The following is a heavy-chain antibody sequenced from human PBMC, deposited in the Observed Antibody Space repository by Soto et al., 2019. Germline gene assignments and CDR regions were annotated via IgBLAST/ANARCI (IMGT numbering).Heavy chain of an antibody. Sequence: GASVTVCCAASGDALIRYYRRWMRQAPGQGLEWMGLINPSGGSTTYAQKFQGRVTMTRDTSTSTVYMDLSSLRSEDSAVYYCARSPYSSGYYYAIDYWGQGTQVTVSS. CDR1: GDALIRYY. CDR3: ARSPYSSGYYYAIDY. D-gene: IGHD3-22*01. V-gene: IGHV1-46*01. J-gene: IGHJ4*02. CDR2: INPSGGST.